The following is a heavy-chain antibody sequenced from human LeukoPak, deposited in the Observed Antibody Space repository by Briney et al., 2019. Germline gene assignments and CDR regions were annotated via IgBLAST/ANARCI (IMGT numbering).Heavy chain of an antibody. D-gene: IGHD4-11*01. CDR3: ASEESNDYSNYGCDY. CDR1: GDSVSRNSAA. Sequence: QTLSLSCAISGDSVSRNSAAWDWFRQSPSRGLEWLGRAFYGSTWYEDYAVYVKSRVTINPNTSKNKSYLQLNFVTNDDTAVYYCASEESNDYSNYGCDYWGQGTLVTVSS. J-gene: IGHJ4*02. CDR2: AFYGSTWYE. V-gene: IGHV6-1*01.